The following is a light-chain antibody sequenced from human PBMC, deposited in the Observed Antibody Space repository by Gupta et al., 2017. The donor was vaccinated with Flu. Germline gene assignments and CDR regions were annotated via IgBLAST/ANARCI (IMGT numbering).Light chain of an antibody. CDR2: YKSDSDN. Sequence: CTLRSGVNVATYRIYWYQQKPGSPPQYLLTYKSDSDNQQGSGVPSRFSGSKDASANAGILLISGLQSEDEADYYCMIWHSSAYVFGTGTKVTVL. CDR3: MIWHSSAYV. V-gene: IGLV5-45*01. CDR1: SGVNVATYR. J-gene: IGLJ1*01.